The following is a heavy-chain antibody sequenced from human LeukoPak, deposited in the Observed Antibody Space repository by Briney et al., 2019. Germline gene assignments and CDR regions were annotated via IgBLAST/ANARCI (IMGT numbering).Heavy chain of an antibody. J-gene: IGHJ4*02. CDR2: ISSSSSYI. V-gene: IGHV3-21*01. D-gene: IGHD5-24*01. Sequence: WGTLRLSCAASGFTFSSYGMSRVRQAPGKGLEWVSSISSSSSYIYYADSVKGRFTISRDNAKKSLYLQMNSLRAEDTAVYYCARVGEKAFHLWPEIDYWGQGTLVTVSS. CDR1: GFTFSSYG. CDR3: ARVGEKAFHLWPEIDY.